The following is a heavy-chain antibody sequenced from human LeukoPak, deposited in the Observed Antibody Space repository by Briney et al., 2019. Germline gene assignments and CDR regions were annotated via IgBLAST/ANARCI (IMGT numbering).Heavy chain of an antibody. V-gene: IGHV1-18*01. CDR3: AREIAVPHTTVDFDF. J-gene: IGHJ4*02. Sequence: ASVKVSCKASGYSFTNYGISWVRQAPGQGLEWMGWISAYNRNTNYAQRLQGRVTMTTDTSTRTAYMELRILCAHERAVCYCAREIAVPHTTVDFDFWGQGTLVTVSS. D-gene: IGHD4-23*01. CDR2: ISAYNRNT. CDR1: GYSFTNYG.